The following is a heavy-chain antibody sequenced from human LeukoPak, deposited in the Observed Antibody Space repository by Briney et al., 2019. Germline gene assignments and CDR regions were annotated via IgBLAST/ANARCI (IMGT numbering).Heavy chain of an antibody. V-gene: IGHV4-30-4*01. CDR3: ASLLSYDFWSGSYYFDY. CDR2: IYYSGST. J-gene: IGHJ4*02. D-gene: IGHD3-3*01. Sequence: PSETLSLTCTVSGGSISSGDYYWSWIRQPPGKGLEWIGYIYYSGSTYYNPSLKSRVTISVDTSKNQFSLKLSSVTAADTAVYYCASLLSYDFWSGSYYFDYWGQGTLVTVPS. CDR1: GGSISSGDYY.